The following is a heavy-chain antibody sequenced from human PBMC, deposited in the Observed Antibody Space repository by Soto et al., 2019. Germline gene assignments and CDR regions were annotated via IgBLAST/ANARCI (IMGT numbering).Heavy chain of an antibody. D-gene: IGHD1-26*01. J-gene: IGHJ4*02. Sequence: ASVKVSCKASGYILTSYGISWVRQAPGQGLEGMGWISAYNGNINYAQKLQGRVTMTTDTPTSTAYMELRSLRSDDAAEYYGARGRSGSYFDYWGQGTLVTVSS. CDR1: GYILTSYG. V-gene: IGHV1-18*01. CDR3: ARGRSGSYFDY. CDR2: ISAYNGNI.